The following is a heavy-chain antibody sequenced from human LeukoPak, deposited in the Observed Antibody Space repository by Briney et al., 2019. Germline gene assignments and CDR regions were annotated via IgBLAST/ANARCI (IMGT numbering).Heavy chain of an antibody. CDR3: AKDRSLGTYGTFDV. D-gene: IGHD4-17*01. V-gene: IGHV3-23*01. Sequence: PGGSLRLSCAASGFTFSDHVINWVRRAPGKGLEWDSSISGSGAMTYYSNSVRGRFTISRDNPKNTLFLLVSNLRAEDTAVYYCAKDRSLGTYGTFDVWGQGTVVTVSS. CDR1: GFTFSDHV. J-gene: IGHJ3*01. CDR2: ISGSGAMT.